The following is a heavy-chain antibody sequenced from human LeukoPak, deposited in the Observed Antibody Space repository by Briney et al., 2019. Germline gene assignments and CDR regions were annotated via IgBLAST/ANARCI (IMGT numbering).Heavy chain of an antibody. CDR1: GGSIKLYF. D-gene: IGHD2-8*02. V-gene: IGHV4-4*07. J-gene: IGHJ6*03. CDR2: IYTSGST. Sequence: SETLSLTCTVSGGSIKLYFWTWIRQAAGKGLEWIGRIYTSGSTKYNPSRKSRVTISLDMSKNQFSLKLTSVTAADTSVYYCARGYSTGSKSFSLYYYMDVWGKGTTVTV. CDR3: ARGYSTGSKSFSLYYYMDV.